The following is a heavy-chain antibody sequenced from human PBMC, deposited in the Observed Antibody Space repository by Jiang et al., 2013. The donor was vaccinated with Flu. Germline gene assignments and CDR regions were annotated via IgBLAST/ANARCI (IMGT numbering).Heavy chain of an antibody. J-gene: IGHJ6*02. CDR2: IIPIFGTA. V-gene: IGHV1-69*01. CDR3: ASHIYDSSGYYDPNYYYGMDV. D-gene: IGHD3-22*01. Sequence: GAEVKKPGSSVKVSCKASGGTFSSYAISWVRQAPGQGLEWMGGIIPIFGTANYAQKFQGRVTITADESTSTAYMELSSLRSEDTAVYYCASHIYDSSGYYDPNYYYGMDVWGQGTTVTVSS. CDR1: GGTFSSYA.